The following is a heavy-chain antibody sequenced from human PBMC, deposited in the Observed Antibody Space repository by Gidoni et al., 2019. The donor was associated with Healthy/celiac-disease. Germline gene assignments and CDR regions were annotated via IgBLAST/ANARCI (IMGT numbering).Heavy chain of an antibody. J-gene: IGHJ6*03. V-gene: IGHV4-39*01. Sequence: QLQLQESGPGLVKPSETLSLTCTVSGGSISSSSYYWGWIRQPPGKGLEWIGSIYYSGSTYYNPSLKSRVTISVDTSKNQFSLKLSSVTAADTAVYYCERHGRDSSSWDYYYYMDVWGKGTTVTVSS. CDR1: GGSISSSSYY. CDR3: ERHGRDSSSWDYYYYMDV. D-gene: IGHD6-13*01. CDR2: IYYSGST.